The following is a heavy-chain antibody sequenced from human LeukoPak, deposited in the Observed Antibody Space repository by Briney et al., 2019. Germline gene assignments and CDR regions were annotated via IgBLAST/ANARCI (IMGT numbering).Heavy chain of an antibody. J-gene: IGHJ4*02. CDR3: ARDDVGGH. Sequence: ASVKVSFKASGYTFTIYYMHWVRQAPGQGLEWLGIINPSGGSTSYAQKFQGRVTVTRDLSTSTVYMELSSLRSEDTAVYYCARDDVGGHWGQGTLVTVSS. CDR1: GYTFTIYY. CDR2: INPSGGST. D-gene: IGHD3-16*01. V-gene: IGHV1-46*01.